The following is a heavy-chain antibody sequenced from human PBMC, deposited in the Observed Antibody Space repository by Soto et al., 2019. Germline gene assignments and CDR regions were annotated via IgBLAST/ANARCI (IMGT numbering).Heavy chain of an antibody. CDR1: GDSMSGFY. CDR3: ARFRRNYFDY. Sequence: KTSETLSLTCTVSGDSMSGFYWSWIRQTPGKGLEWIGYINYVGRTSYYSPSLQSRVTISLDSSKNQFSLILSSVTAADTAVYFCARFRRNYFDYWGQGXHVTVSS. J-gene: IGHJ4*02. CDR2: INYVGRTS. D-gene: IGHD3-10*01. V-gene: IGHV4-59*01.